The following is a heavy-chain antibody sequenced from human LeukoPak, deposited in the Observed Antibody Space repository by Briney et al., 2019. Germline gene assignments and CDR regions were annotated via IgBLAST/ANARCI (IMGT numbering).Heavy chain of an antibody. Sequence: ASVKVSCKASGYTFTSYDINWVRQATGQGLEWMGWMNPNSGNTGYAQKFQGRVTMTSNTSISTAYMELSSPRSEETAVYYCARSLASYYYDSSGYYWFDYWGQGTLVTVSS. J-gene: IGHJ4*02. CDR3: ARSLASYYYDSSGYYWFDY. V-gene: IGHV1-8*01. D-gene: IGHD3-22*01. CDR2: MNPNSGNT. CDR1: GYTFTSYD.